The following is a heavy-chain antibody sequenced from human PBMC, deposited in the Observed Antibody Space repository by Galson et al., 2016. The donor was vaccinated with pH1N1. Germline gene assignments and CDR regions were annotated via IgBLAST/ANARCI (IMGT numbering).Heavy chain of an antibody. CDR2: IVAIFGTT. CDR1: GGIFNSFG. CDR3: ARGYSYHNNDGFDL. V-gene: IGHV1-69*06. J-gene: IGHJ3*01. Sequence: SVKVSCKASGGIFNSFGISWVRQAPGQGLEWMGGIVAIFGTTNYAQKFQGRVTITADKSPSTVYMEVNRLTSQDTAVYYCARGYSYHNNDGFDLWGQGTMVTVSA. D-gene: IGHD5-18*01.